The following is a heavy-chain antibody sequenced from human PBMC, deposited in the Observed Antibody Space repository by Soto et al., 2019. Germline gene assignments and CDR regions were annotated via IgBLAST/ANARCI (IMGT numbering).Heavy chain of an antibody. V-gene: IGHV3-23*01. CDR1: GFTFRNYG. D-gene: IGHD6-6*01. CDR2: ISGSGSSS. CDR3: ATGLASSDY. Sequence: GGSLRLSCSASGFTFRNYGMSWVRQAPGKGLEWVSTISGSGSSSDYADSVQGRFTISRDNSKNTLYLQMNSLKGEDTAVYYCATGLASSDYWGQGTLVIVSS. J-gene: IGHJ4*02.